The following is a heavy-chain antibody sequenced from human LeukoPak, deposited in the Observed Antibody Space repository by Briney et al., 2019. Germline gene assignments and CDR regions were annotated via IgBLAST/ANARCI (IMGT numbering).Heavy chain of an antibody. V-gene: IGHV3-23*01. CDR3: AKERKEVVLLWFGELGS. CDR1: GFTFSTYA. J-gene: IGHJ4*02. D-gene: IGHD3-10*01. Sequence: GGSLRLSCAASGFTFSTYAMSWVRQAPGKGLEWVSAISGSGDGTYYADSVKGRFTISRDNSRNTVFLQINSLRAEDTAVYYCAKERKEVVLLWFGELGSWGQGTLVTVSS. CDR2: ISGSGDGT.